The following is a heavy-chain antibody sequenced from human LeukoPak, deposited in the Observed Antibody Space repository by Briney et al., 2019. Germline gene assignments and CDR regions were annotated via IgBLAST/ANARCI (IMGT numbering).Heavy chain of an antibody. D-gene: IGHD3-22*01. CDR3: ARGSYYDSSGYYFYYYYYMDV. V-gene: IGHV4-39*07. J-gene: IGHJ6*03. Sequence: PSETLSLTCTVSGGSISSSGYYWAWIRQPPGKGLEWIGSFYHSGSTYYNPSLKSRLNRSVDTSKNQLSLKLSSVTAADTAVYYCARGSYYDSSGYYFYYYYYMDVWGKGTTVTVSS. CDR1: GGSISSSGYY. CDR2: FYHSGST.